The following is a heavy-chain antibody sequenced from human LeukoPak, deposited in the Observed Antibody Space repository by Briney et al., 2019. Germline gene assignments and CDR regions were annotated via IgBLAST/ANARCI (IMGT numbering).Heavy chain of an antibody. CDR1: GDTITDFA. CDR3: SSVYFEKDAFDI. V-gene: IGHV1-24*01. CDR2: FDPEHGET. J-gene: IGHJ3*02. Sequence: GASVRVSCKVSGDTITDFAMHWVRLAPGKGHEWMGGFDPEHGETIYAQRFQGRVTMTEDTSTDTAYMELSSLTSEDTAVYYCSSVYFEKDAFDIWGQGTMFTVSS. D-gene: IGHD2-21*01.